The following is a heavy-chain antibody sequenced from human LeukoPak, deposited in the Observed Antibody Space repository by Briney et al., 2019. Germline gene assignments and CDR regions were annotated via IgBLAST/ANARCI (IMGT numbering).Heavy chain of an antibody. Sequence: GGSLRLSCAASGFTFDDYAMHWVRQAPGKGLEWVSGISWNSGSIGYADSMKGRFTISRDNAKNSLYLQMNSLRAEDTALYYCAKDIATGNRLYYFDYWGHGTLVTVSS. V-gene: IGHV3-9*01. D-gene: IGHD1-14*01. CDR3: AKDIATGNRLYYFDY. CDR1: GFTFDDYA. J-gene: IGHJ4*03. CDR2: ISWNSGSI.